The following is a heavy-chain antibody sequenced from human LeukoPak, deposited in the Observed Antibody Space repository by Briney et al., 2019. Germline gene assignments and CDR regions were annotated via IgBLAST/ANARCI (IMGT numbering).Heavy chain of an antibody. CDR2: IYYSGSI. J-gene: IGHJ4*02. D-gene: IGHD3-22*01. CDR3: ARHSTTYYYDSSGYPQRGSFDY. CDR1: GGSISSYY. Sequence: SETLSLTCTVSGGSISSYYWSWIRQPPGKGLEWIGCIYYSGSINHNPSLKSRVTISVDTSKNQFSLKLSSVTAADTAVYYCARHSTTYYYDSSGYPQRGSFDYWGQGTLVTVSS. V-gene: IGHV4-59*08.